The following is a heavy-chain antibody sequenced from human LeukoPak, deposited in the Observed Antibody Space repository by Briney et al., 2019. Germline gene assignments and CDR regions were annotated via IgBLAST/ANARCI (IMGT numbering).Heavy chain of an antibody. CDR1: GFTFSNYG. V-gene: IGHV3-23*01. D-gene: IGHD5-24*01. CDR2: ISGSGGST. J-gene: IGHJ4*02. Sequence: GGSLRLSCAASGFTFSNYGMHWVRQAPGKGLEWVSAISGSGGSTYYADSVKGRFTISRDNSKNTLYLQMNSLRAEDTAVYYCAKDPSPRWLLAYWGQGTLVTVSS. CDR3: AKDPSPRWLLAY.